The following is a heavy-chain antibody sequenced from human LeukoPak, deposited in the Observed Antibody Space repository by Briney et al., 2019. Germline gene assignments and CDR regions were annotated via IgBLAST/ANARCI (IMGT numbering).Heavy chain of an antibody. CDR3: ASYIVVVPAAINWFDP. J-gene: IGHJ5*02. V-gene: IGHV4-34*01. D-gene: IGHD2-2*02. Sequence: PSETLSLTCAVYGGSFSGYYWSWIRQPPGKGLEWIGEINHSGSTSYNPSLKSRVTMSVDTSKNQFSLKLSSVTAADTAVYYCASYIVVVPAAINWFDPWGQGTLVTVSS. CDR1: GGSFSGYY. CDR2: INHSGST.